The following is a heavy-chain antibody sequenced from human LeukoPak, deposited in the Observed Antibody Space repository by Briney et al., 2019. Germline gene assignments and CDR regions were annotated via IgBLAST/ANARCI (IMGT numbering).Heavy chain of an antibody. CDR1: GFTFSSYA. D-gene: IGHD6-19*01. V-gene: IGHV3-30*04. J-gene: IGHJ4*02. CDR3: ARSIAVAEPGQV. CDR2: ISYDGSNK. Sequence: PGGSLRLSCAASGFTFSSYAMHWVRQAPGKGLEWVAVISYDGSNKYYADSVKGRFTISRDNSKNTLYLQMYSLRAEDTAVYYCARSIAVAEPGQVWGQGTLVTVSS.